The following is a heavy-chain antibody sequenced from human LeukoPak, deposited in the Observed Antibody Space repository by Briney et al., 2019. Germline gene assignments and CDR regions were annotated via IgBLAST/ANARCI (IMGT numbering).Heavy chain of an antibody. Sequence: SETVSLTCTVSNGSISSYFWSWIRQPAGKGLEWIGRMSSNGVSTYSPSLKSRVTISIDTSRNHVSMNLNSVTAADTAVYYCARGAGPPWFDPWGQGTLVTVSS. CDR1: NGSISSYF. CDR2: MSSNGVS. D-gene: IGHD6-19*01. V-gene: IGHV4-4*07. CDR3: ARGAGPPWFDP. J-gene: IGHJ5*02.